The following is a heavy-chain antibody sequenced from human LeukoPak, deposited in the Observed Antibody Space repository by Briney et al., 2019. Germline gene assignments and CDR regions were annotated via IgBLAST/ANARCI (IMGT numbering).Heavy chain of an antibody. CDR2: IKSKTDGGTT. Sequence: GGSLRLSCAASGFTFSNAWMSWVRQAPGKGLEWVGRIKSKTDGGTTDYAAPVKGRFTISRDDSKNTLYLQMNSLRAEDTAVYYCARDLMSVYGDPYWGQGTLVTVSS. J-gene: IGHJ4*02. CDR1: GFTFSNAW. V-gene: IGHV3-15*01. D-gene: IGHD5/OR15-5a*01. CDR3: ARDLMSVYGDPY.